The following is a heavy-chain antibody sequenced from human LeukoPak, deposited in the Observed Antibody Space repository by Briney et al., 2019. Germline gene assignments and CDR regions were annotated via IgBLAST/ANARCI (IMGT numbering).Heavy chain of an antibody. CDR1: GGSFSGYY. Sequence: SETLSLTCAVYGGSFSGYYWSWIRPPPGRGLEWIGEINHSGSTNYNPSLKSRVTISVDTSKNQFSLKLSSVTAADTAVYYCARMYYYDSSGYYYSPYFDYWGQGTLVTVSS. CDR2: INHSGST. J-gene: IGHJ4*02. D-gene: IGHD3-22*01. CDR3: ARMYYYDSSGYYYSPYFDY. V-gene: IGHV4-34*01.